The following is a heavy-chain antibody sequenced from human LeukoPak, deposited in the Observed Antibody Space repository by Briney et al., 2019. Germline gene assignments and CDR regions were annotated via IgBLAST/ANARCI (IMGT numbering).Heavy chain of an antibody. J-gene: IGHJ4*02. CDR1: GFIFNNYA. D-gene: IGHD6-19*01. CDR2: ISWNSGSI. CDR3: AKDNRRHYTSGPNPDSLH. V-gene: IGHV3-9*01. Sequence: GRSLRLSCAGSGFIFNNYAMHWVRQPPGKGLEWVSGISWNSGSIDYADSVKGRFTISRGNAKNSLYLQMNSLRVEDTAFYYCAKDNRRHYTSGPNPDSLHWGQGALVTVSS.